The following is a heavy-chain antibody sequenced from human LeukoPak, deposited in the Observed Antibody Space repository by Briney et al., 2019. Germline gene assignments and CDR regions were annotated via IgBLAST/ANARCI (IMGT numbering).Heavy chain of an antibody. CDR3: AKGKRSSSWYAGSFDY. Sequence: PGGSLRLSCAASGFTFSTYWMHWVRQAPGKGLVWVSRISGDGSDTRYADSVKGRFIISRDNAKNTLYLQMNSLRAEDTAVYYCAKGKRSSSWYAGSFDYWGQGTLVTVSS. J-gene: IGHJ4*02. V-gene: IGHV3-74*01. CDR1: GFTFSTYW. D-gene: IGHD6-13*01. CDR2: ISGDGSDT.